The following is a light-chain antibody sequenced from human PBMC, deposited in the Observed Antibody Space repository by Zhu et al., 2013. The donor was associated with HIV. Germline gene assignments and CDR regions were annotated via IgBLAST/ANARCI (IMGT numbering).Light chain of an antibody. Sequence: SYVLTQPPSVSVAPGKTASLTCGGNNIGGTSVHWYQQKPGQAPVVVIYDDSDRPSGIPDRFSGSNSGSTATLTISRVEAGDEADYYCQVWDFSRDLYVFGTGTKVTVL. CDR3: QVWDFSRDLYV. J-gene: IGLJ1*01. V-gene: IGLV3-21*04. CDR1: NIGGTS. CDR2: DDS.